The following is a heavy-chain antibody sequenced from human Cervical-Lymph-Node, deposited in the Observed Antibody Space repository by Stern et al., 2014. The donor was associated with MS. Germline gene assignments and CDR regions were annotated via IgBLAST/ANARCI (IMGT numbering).Heavy chain of an antibody. Sequence: VQLVESGPGLVKPSETLSLTCTVSGGSTSSYYWSWIRQPPGKGLEWIGYISSSGGTKYNPSLQSRVTISVDTSKNQLALHLSSVTAADAAVYYCARGYTTSSGRPDYWGQGTLVTVST. CDR3: ARGYTTSSGRPDY. J-gene: IGHJ4*02. V-gene: IGHV4-59*08. D-gene: IGHD6-6*01. CDR2: ISSSGGT. CDR1: GGSTSSYY.